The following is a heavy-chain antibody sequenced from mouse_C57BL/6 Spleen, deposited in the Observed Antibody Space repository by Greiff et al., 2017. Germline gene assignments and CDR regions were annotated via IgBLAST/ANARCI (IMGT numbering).Heavy chain of an antibody. J-gene: IGHJ4*01. V-gene: IGHV3-6*01. CDR1: GYSITSGYY. CDR2: ISYDGSN. Sequence: EVQLQQSGPGLVKPSQSLSLTCSVTGYSITSGYYWNWIRQFPGNKLEWMGYISYDGSNNYNPSLKNRISITRDTSKNQFFLNLNSVTTEDTATYYCARGAGARDYWGQGTSVTVSS. CDR3: ARGAGARDY.